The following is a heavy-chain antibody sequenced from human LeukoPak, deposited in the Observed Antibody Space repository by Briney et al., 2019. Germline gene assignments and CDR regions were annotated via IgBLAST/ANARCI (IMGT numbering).Heavy chain of an antibody. CDR1: GFTFSSYA. D-gene: IGHD2-15*01. J-gene: IGHJ4*02. V-gene: IGHV3-23*01. CDR2: ISGSGGST. Sequence: EGSLRLSCAASGFTFSSYAMSWVRQAPGKGLEWVSAISGSGGSTYYADSVKGRFTISRDNSKNTLYLQVNSLRAEDTAVYYCAFIGYLRGYWGQGTLVTVSS. CDR3: AFIGYLRGY.